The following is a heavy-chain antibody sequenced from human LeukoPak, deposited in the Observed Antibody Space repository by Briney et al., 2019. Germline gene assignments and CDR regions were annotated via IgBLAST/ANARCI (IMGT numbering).Heavy chain of an antibody. V-gene: IGHV4-59*01. J-gene: IGHJ2*01. Sequence: SETLSLTCTVSGGSISSSYWHWLRQPPGKGLEWIGNIYNSGTTDYNPSLKSRVTISLDTSKNQISLKLSSVTAADTAVYFCARDKGPYWYFDLWGRGTLVTVSS. CDR2: IYNSGTT. CDR3: ARDKGPYWYFDL. CDR1: GGSISSSY.